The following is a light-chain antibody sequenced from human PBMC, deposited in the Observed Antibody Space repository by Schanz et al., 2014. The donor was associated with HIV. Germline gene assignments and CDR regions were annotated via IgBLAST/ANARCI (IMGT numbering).Light chain of an antibody. CDR3: QHRSNWPLT. J-gene: IGKJ4*01. CDR1: QRLSSSY. Sequence: EIVLTQSPGSLSLSPGGRATLSCGASQRLSSSYLAWYQQKPGQAPRLLIYDASNRATGIPARFSGSGSGTDFTLTISSLEPEDFAVYYCQHRSNWPLTFGGGTKVEIK. V-gene: IGKV3D-20*02. CDR2: DAS.